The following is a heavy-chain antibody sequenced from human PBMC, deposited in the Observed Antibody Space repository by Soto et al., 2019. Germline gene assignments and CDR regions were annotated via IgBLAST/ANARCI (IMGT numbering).Heavy chain of an antibody. J-gene: IGHJ4*02. CDR2: IYYSGST. V-gene: IGHV4-59*01. CDR1: GGSINNYY. Sequence: QVQLQESGPGLVKPSETLSLTCTVSGGSINNYYWSWIRQPPGKGLEWIGYIYYSGSTNYNPSLKSRVTISVHTSKSQFSLKLSAVTAADTAVYYCARRYGGNFDYWGQGTLVSVSS. D-gene: IGHD1-26*01. CDR3: ARRYGGNFDY.